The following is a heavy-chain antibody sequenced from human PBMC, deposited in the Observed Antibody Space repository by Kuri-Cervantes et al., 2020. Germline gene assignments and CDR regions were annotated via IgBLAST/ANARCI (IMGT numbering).Heavy chain of an antibody. CDR2: IYSGGST. CDR1: GFTFSGYD. Sequence: GGSLRLSCAASGFTFSGYDMHWVRPTTGKGLEWVSVIYSGGSTYYADSVKGRFTISRDNSKNTLYLQMNSLRAEDTAVYYCARASSSSRYYYYGMDVWGQGTTVTVSS. J-gene: IGHJ6*02. V-gene: IGHV3-66*01. D-gene: IGHD6-6*01. CDR3: ARASSSSRYYYYGMDV.